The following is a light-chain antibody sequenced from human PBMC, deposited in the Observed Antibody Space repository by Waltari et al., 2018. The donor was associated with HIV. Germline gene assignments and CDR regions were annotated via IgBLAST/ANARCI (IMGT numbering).Light chain of an antibody. CDR1: QSIITY. Sequence: DIYITQSPSHLSAAVGSRATIPCRAIQSIITYLNWYHQSPGNAPQPLIFGASTLHDGVSSRFSGREAETDFTLSIAGLQREDSGTYFCQQTFSPPRRFGPRT. J-gene: IGKJ2*01. CDR2: GAS. V-gene: IGKV1-39*01. CDR3: QQTFSPPRR.